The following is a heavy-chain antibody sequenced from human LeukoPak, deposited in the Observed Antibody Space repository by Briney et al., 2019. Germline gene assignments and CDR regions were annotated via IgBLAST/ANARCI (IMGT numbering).Heavy chain of an antibody. CDR1: GFTFSSYA. CDR3: AKGWSSGWSVFDY. V-gene: IGHV3-23*01. J-gene: IGHJ4*02. D-gene: IGHD6-19*01. CDR2: ISGSGST. Sequence: GGSLRLSCAASGFTFSSYAMSWVRQAPGKGLEWVSAISGSGSTYYADSVKGRFTISRDNSKNTLYLQMNSLRAEDTAVYYCAKGWSSGWSVFDYWGQGTLVTVSS.